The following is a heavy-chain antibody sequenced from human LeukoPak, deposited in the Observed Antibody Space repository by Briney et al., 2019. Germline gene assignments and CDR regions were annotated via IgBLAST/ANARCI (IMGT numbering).Heavy chain of an antibody. Sequence: PSETLSLTCTVSGGSISNYYWSWIRQPPGKGLEWIGYIYSSGTTNYNPSLKSRVTISFDTSKNQFSLKLTSVTAADTAVYYCARHGLGAYTYVGWFAYWGQGTLVTVSS. J-gene: IGHJ4*02. CDR3: ARHGLGAYTYVGWFAY. D-gene: IGHD3-16*01. V-gene: IGHV4-59*08. CDR1: GGSISNYY. CDR2: IYSSGTT.